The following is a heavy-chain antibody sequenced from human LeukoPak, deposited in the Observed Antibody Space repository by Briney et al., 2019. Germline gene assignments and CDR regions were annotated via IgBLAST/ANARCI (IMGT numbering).Heavy chain of an antibody. Sequence: PSETLSLTCTVSGGSISSYYWSWIRQPPGKGLEWIGYIYYSGSTNYNPSLKSRVTISVDTSKNQFPLKLSSVTAADTAVYYCASTHYDYVWGSYRPFDYWGQGTLVTVSS. J-gene: IGHJ4*02. CDR2: IYYSGST. D-gene: IGHD3-16*02. CDR1: GGSISSYY. CDR3: ASTHYDYVWGSYRPFDY. V-gene: IGHV4-59*01.